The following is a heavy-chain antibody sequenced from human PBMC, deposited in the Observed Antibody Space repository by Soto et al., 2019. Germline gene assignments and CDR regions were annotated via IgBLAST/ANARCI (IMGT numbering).Heavy chain of an antibody. CDR2: INDRGSI. V-gene: IGHV4-34*02. J-gene: IGHJ2*01. D-gene: IGHD3-9*01. CDR1: AGSFSGYY. Sequence: QVQIQQWGAGPLRPLETLSLTCGVSAGSFSGYYWAWIRQPPGKGLEWIGEINDRGSINYNPSLKSRVSISLDTSKNHYSLNLRSVTAADTAVYYCAREIHDILTGPPWVWYFDLWGRGTLVTVSS. CDR3: AREIHDILTGPPWVWYFDL.